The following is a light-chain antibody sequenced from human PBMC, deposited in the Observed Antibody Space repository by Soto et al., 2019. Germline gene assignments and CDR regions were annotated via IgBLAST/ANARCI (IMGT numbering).Light chain of an antibody. CDR2: YHN. J-gene: IGLJ2*01. CDR3: GTWDSSLTVGI. CDR1: SSNIGKNY. V-gene: IGLV1-51*01. Sequence: QSVLTQPPSVSAAPGQKVTISCSGSSSNIGKNYVSSYQQLPGTAPKLLIYYHNLPPSGIPDRFSGSKSGTSATLGITGLQAGDEADYYCGTWDSSLTVGIFGGGTKLTVL.